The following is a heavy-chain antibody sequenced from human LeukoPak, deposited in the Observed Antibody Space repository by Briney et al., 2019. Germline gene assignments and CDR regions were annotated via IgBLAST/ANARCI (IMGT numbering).Heavy chain of an antibody. CDR1: GGSISSYY. D-gene: IGHD3-10*01. J-gene: IGHJ4*02. V-gene: IGHV4-59*12. CDR2: IYYSGST. Sequence: SETLSLTCTVSGGSISSYYWSWIRQPPGKGLEWIGYIYYSGSTNYNPSLKSRVTISVDTSKNQFSLKLSSVTAADTAVYYCASANGSGGGVHWGQGTLVTVSS. CDR3: ASANGSGGGVH.